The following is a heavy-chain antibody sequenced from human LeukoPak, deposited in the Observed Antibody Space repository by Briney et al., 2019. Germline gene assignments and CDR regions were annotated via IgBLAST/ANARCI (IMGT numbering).Heavy chain of an antibody. J-gene: IGHJ4*02. CDR3: AKRGVVIRVILVGLLKEYYYFDS. CDR1: GITFSNYG. D-gene: IGHD3-22*01. CDR2: ISGGGGST. Sequence: PGGSLRLSCAASGITFSNYGMSWVRQAPGKGLEWVAGISGGGGSTNYADSVKGRFTISRDNPKNTLFLQMTSLRAEDTAVYFCAKRGVVIRVILVGLLKEYYYFDSWGQGALVTVSS. V-gene: IGHV3-23*01.